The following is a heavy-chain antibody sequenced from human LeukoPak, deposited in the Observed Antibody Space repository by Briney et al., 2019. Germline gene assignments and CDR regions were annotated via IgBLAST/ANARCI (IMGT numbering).Heavy chain of an antibody. CDR2: MNPNSGNT. D-gene: IGHD1/OR15-1a*01. J-gene: IGHJ6*03. V-gene: IGHV1-8*03. CDR3: ARSAPGTPLGGYYYYMDV. Sequence: ASVKVSCKASGYTFTSYDINWVRQATGQGLEWMGWMNPNSGNTGYAQKFQGRVTFTRNTSISTAYMDLSSLRSEDTAVYYCARSAPGTPLGGYYYYMDVWGKGTTVTVSS. CDR1: GYTFTSYD.